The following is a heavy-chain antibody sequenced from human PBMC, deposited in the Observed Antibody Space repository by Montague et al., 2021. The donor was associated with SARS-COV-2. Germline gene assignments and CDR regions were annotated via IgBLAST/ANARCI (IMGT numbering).Heavy chain of an antibody. CDR1: GFSLSTSGMC. CDR3: ARVVYDILTGSAYYGMDV. D-gene: IGHD3-9*01. V-gene: IGHV2-70*01. Sequence: PALVKPTQTLTLTCTFSGFSLSTSGMCVSWIRQPPGKALEWLALIDWDDDKYYSTSLKTRLTISKDTSKNQVVLTMTNMDPVDTAKYYSARVVYDILTGSAYYGMDVWGQGTTVTVSS. J-gene: IGHJ6*02. CDR2: IDWDDDK.